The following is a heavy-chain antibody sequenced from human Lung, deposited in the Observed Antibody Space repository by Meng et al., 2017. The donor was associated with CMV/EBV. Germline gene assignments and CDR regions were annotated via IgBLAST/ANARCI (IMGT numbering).Heavy chain of an antibody. V-gene: IGHV1-8*03. J-gene: IGHJ6*01. CDR3: ARVYTCRDVFWRIWYYYGMDV. CDR1: GYTFTSYD. CDR2: MNPNSGNT. Sequence: ASXXVSXKASGYTFTSYDINWVRQATGQGLEWMGWMNPNSGNTGYAQKFQGRVTITRNTSTSTAYMELSSLRSEDTAVYYCARVYTCRDVFWRIWYYYGMDVWXQGTTVTVSS. D-gene: IGHD3-3*01.